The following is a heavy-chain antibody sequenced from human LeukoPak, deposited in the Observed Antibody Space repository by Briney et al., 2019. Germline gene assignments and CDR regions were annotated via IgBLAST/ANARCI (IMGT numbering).Heavy chain of an antibody. D-gene: IGHD5-12*01. CDR1: GYTFTSYG. J-gene: IGHJ4*02. Sequence: GASVKVSCKASGYTFTSYGISWVRQAPGQGLEWMGWISAYNRNTNYAQKLQGRVTMTTDTSTSTAYMELRSLRSDDTAVYYCARSVRNGYSGYDFGYWGQGTLVTVSS. V-gene: IGHV1-18*01. CDR2: ISAYNRNT. CDR3: ARSVRNGYSGYDFGY.